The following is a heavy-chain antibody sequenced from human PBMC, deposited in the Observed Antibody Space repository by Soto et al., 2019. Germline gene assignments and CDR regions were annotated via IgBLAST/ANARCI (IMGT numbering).Heavy chain of an antibody. CDR2: IYSGGST. V-gene: IGHV3-53*04. D-gene: IGHD2-2*02. CDR3: ARWVYCSSTSCYRDHNWFDP. Sequence: GGSLRLSCAASGFTVSSNYMSWVRQAPGKGLEWVSVIYSGGSTYYADSVKGRFTISRHNSKNTLYLQMNSLRAEDTAVYYCARWVYCSSTSCYRDHNWFDPWGQGTLVTVS. J-gene: IGHJ5*02. CDR1: GFTVSSNY.